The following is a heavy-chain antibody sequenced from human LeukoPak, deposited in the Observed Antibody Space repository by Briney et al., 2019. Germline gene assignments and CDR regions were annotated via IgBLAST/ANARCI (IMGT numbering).Heavy chain of an antibody. V-gene: IGHV3-33*01. Sequence: GGSLRLSCAASGFTFSSYGMHWVRQAPGKGLEWVAVIRYDGSNKFYADSVKGRFTISRDDSKNTPYLQMNSLRAEDTAVYYCAREQMPPGGYCSGTSCHGDWYFDLWGRGTLVTVSS. CDR1: GFTFSSYG. J-gene: IGHJ2*01. CDR2: IRYDGSNK. CDR3: AREQMPPGGYCSGTSCHGDWYFDL. D-gene: IGHD2-2*01.